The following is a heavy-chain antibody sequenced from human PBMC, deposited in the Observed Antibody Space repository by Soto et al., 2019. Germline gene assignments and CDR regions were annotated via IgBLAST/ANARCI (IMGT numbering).Heavy chain of an antibody. CDR1: GFKFSSSS. CDR2: ISSSGSST. Sequence: GAPPISCAPSGFKFSSSSMNSYHQAQRKGLEWVSSISSSGSSTYYADSVKGRFTISRDNAKNSLCLQVNSLRAEDTAVYFCSRSPPWRVLGIDQYYFDYWGQGTLVT. J-gene: IGHJ4*02. CDR3: SRSPPWRVLGIDQYYFDY. D-gene: IGHD3-10*01. V-gene: IGHV3-21*01.